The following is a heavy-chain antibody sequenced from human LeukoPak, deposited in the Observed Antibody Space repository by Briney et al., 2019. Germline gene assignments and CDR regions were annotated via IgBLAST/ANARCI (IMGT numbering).Heavy chain of an antibody. CDR3: AAVTTVTMYSYFFDS. J-gene: IGHJ4*02. V-gene: IGHV4-59*01. CDR2: AADSGST. CDR1: GDSMSDYF. D-gene: IGHD4-17*01. Sequence: PAETLSLTCTVSGDSMSDYFWTWIRQPPGKGLEWIGYAADSGSTNYNPSLKSRVTISVDSSTNHFSLRLTSVTAADTAIYYCAAVTTVTMYSYFFDSWGQGTLLTVSP.